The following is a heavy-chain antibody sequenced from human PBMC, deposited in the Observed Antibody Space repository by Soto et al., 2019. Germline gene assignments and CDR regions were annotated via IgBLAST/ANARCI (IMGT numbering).Heavy chain of an antibody. D-gene: IGHD1-26*01. Sequence: EAQLVESGGGLVQPGGSLRLSCAVSGFTFSDHYMDWVRQAPGEGLEWVGRIRNRANSYTTEYAASVKGRFIISREDSKNSLYLQMNRLKTEDTAMYYCGRRRTSGSVGLDYWGQGTLVTVSS. J-gene: IGHJ4*02. CDR1: GFTFSDHY. V-gene: IGHV3-72*01. CDR2: IRNRANSYTT. CDR3: GRRRTSGSVGLDY.